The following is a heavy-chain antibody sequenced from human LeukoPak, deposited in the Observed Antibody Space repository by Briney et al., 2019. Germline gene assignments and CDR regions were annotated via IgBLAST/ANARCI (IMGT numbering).Heavy chain of an antibody. Sequence: PGRSLTLSCAASGVTFSSYAMHWVRHAPGKGLEWVAVISYDGSNKYYADSVKGRFTISRDNSKNTLYLQMNSLRAEDTAVYYCARGPGVGATSDDYWGQGTLVTVSS. D-gene: IGHD1-26*01. CDR1: GVTFSSYA. CDR3: ARGPGVGATSDDY. V-gene: IGHV3-30-3*01. J-gene: IGHJ4*02. CDR2: ISYDGSNK.